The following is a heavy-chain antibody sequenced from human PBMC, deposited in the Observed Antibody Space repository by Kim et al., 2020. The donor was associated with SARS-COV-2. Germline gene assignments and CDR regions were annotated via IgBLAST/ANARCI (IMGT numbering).Heavy chain of an antibody. Sequence: YQSASVRGRITISRDSADHSLYLQMHRLRAEDTAMYYCARENYGDYAFDIWGQGTMVTVSS. J-gene: IGHJ3*02. CDR3: ARENYGDYAFDI. D-gene: IGHD4-17*01. V-gene: IGHV3-11*01.